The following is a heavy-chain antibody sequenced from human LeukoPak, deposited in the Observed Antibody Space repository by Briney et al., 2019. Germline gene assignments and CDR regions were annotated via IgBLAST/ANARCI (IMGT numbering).Heavy chain of an antibody. Sequence: SETLSLTCTVSGGSISSYYWSWIRQPPGKGLEWIGEINHSGSTNYNPSLKSRVTISVDTSKNQFSLKLSSVTAADTAVYYCARRGSVRDVWGSYRYYWFDPWGQGTLVTVSS. CDR3: ARRGSVRDVWGSYRYYWFDP. CDR1: GGSISSYY. V-gene: IGHV4-34*01. D-gene: IGHD3-16*02. CDR2: INHSGST. J-gene: IGHJ5*02.